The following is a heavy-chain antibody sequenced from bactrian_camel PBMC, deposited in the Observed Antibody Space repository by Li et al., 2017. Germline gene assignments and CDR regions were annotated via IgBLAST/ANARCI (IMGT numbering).Heavy chain of an antibody. CDR2: IDTDGNK. D-gene: IGHD3*01. Sequence: HVQLVESGGDSVQPGGSLTLSCKVSGYDISSYSLGWFRQAPGKGREGVAAIDTDGNKKYADSVKGRFTISKDDTDDDKKTLYLHMKNLKPEDTAMYYCATFRPCVSAIQALDELQRAFPLGHGTQVTVS. CDR3: ATFRPCVSAIQALDELQRAFP. CDR1: GYDISSYS. V-gene: IGHV3S9*01. J-gene: IGHJ6*01.